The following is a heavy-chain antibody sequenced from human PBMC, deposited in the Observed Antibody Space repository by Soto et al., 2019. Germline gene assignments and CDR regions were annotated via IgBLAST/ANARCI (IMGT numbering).Heavy chain of an antibody. CDR3: GQVYDINRYTSSGTAV. J-gene: IGHJ6*02. CDR2: ISAYNGNT. Sequence: VSVKGSCKGAGYTFTGYVISWVRQAPGQGLEWMGWISAYNGNTNYAQKLQGRVTMTTATSTSTAYMELRGLGSDDTAVYYCGQVYDINRYTSSGTAVRGQGPT. V-gene: IGHV1-18*01. CDR1: GYTFTGYV. D-gene: IGHD2-8*01.